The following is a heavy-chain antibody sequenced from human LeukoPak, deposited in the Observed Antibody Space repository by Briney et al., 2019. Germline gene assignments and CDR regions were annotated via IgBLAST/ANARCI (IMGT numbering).Heavy chain of an antibody. CDR2: IYYTGST. V-gene: IGHV4-39*07. CDR1: GGSISSSSYY. CDR3: ARRASYGSGSYFDY. J-gene: IGHJ4*02. Sequence: SETLSLTCTVSGGSISSSSYYWGWIRQPPEKGLEWIGSIYYTGSTYYNPSLKSRVTISVDTSKNQFSLKLSSVTDADTAVYYCARRASYGSGSYFDYWGQGTPVTVSS. D-gene: IGHD3-10*01.